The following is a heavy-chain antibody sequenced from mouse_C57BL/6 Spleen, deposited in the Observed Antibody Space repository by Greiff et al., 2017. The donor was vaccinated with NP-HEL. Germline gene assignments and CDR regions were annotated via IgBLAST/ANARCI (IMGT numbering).Heavy chain of an antibody. Sequence: VKLQQSGAELVRPGTSVKVSCKASGYAFTNYLIEWVKQRPGQGLEWIGVINPGSGGTNYNEKFKGKATLTADKSSSTAYMQLSSLTSEDSAVYFCARFYGSSLWYFDVWGTGTTVTVSS. CDR3: ARFYGSSLWYFDV. D-gene: IGHD1-1*01. V-gene: IGHV1-54*01. J-gene: IGHJ1*03. CDR1: GYAFTNYL. CDR2: INPGSGGT.